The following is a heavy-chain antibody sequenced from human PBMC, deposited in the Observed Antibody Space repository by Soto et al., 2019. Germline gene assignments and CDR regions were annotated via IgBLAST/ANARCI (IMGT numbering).Heavy chain of an antibody. Sequence: GEYLKISCQCSGYSSNNYWLAWVCPMPGKGLEWMGVIYPGDSNTKYTPSFEGQVTLSADKSITTAYLQLSSLKASDTAMYYCARPGYGGFNDAFHFWGHGTRVTVSS. CDR1: GYSSNNYW. D-gene: IGHD4-17*01. CDR2: IYPGDSNT. CDR3: ARPGYGGFNDAFHF. V-gene: IGHV5-51*01. J-gene: IGHJ3*01.